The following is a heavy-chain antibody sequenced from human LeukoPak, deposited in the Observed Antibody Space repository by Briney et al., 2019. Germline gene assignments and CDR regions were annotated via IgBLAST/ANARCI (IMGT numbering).Heavy chain of an antibody. J-gene: IGHJ4*02. D-gene: IGHD2-15*01. CDR2: ITETGAGT. V-gene: IGHV3-23*01. Sequence: GGSLRLSCAASGFMFSRYAMIWVRQTPGKGLEWVSAITETGAGTYYAGSVKGRFTMSRDHSKNTLYLQMNNLRAEDTAVYYCARVVVEVTDYFDYWGQGTLVTVSS. CDR1: GFMFSRYA. CDR3: ARVVVEVTDYFDY.